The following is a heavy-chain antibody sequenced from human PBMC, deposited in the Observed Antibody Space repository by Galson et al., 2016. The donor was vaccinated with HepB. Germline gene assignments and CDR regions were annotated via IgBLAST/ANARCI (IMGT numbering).Heavy chain of an antibody. Sequence: ETLSLTCAVYGGSFNSYYWNWIRQPPGKGLEWIGEISHTGSTNYNPSLKSRVSISIDTSKYQYSLKLNSVTAADAAVYYCARSHLGFSLRSHFKRPRIDFWGQGTLVTVSS. CDR2: ISHTGST. J-gene: IGHJ4*02. V-gene: IGHV4-34*01. CDR3: ARSHLGFSLRSHFKRPRIDF. CDR1: GGSFNSYY. D-gene: IGHD3-16*01.